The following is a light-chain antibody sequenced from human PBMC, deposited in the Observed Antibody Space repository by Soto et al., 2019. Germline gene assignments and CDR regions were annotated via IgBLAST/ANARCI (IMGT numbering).Light chain of an antibody. Sequence: DIQLTQSPSFLSASVCDRVTITCRASQGISSYLAWYQQKPGKAPKLLIYAASTLQSGVPSRFSGSGSGTEFTLTISSLQPEDFATYYCQQLNSYPITFGQGTRLEIK. CDR2: AAS. J-gene: IGKJ5*01. CDR1: QGISSY. CDR3: QQLNSYPIT. V-gene: IGKV1-9*01.